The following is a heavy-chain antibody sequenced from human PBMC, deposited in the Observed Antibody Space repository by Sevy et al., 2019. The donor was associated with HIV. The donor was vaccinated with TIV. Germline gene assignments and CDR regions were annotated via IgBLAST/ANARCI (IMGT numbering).Heavy chain of an antibody. J-gene: IGHJ4*01. CDR2: FDPEDGKT. Sequence: ASVKVSCKVSGYTLTELSIHWVRQAPGKGLEWLVTFDPEDGKTIYAQNFQGRVTMTEDTSTDTTYMELSSLRSEDTAVYYCASTRDYYHSSGYYFDYWGHGTLVTVSS. CDR1: GYTLTELS. CDR3: ASTRDYYHSSGYYFDY. V-gene: IGHV1-24*01. D-gene: IGHD3-22*01.